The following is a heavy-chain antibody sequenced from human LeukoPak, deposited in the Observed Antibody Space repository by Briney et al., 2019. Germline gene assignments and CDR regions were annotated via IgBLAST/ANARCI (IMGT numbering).Heavy chain of an antibody. Sequence: SETLSLTCAVSGGSISSGGYSWSWIRQPPGKGLEWIGYIYYSGSTYYNPSLKSRVTISVDTSKNQFSLKLSSVTAADTAVYYCARGYCSGGSCYSYYYNYMDVWGKGTTVTVSS. CDR2: IYYSGST. J-gene: IGHJ6*03. CDR1: GGSISSGGYS. CDR3: ARGYCSGGSCYSYYYNYMDV. D-gene: IGHD2-15*01. V-gene: IGHV4-30-4*07.